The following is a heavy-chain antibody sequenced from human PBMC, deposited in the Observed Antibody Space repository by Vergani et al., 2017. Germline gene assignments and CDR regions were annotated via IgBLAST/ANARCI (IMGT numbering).Heavy chain of an antibody. CDR3: ARDGWELLDYFYYMDV. D-gene: IGHD1-26*01. CDR2: INSDGDSR. J-gene: IGHJ6*03. Sequence: VQLVESGGGLVQPGGSLRLSCTASGFTFSNYWMQWVRQAPGKGLMWVSRINSDGDSRSYADSVKGRFTISRDNDKNTLYLQMDSLRAEDTAVYYCARDGWELLDYFYYMDVWGKGTTVTVSS. V-gene: IGHV3-74*01. CDR1: GFTFSNYW.